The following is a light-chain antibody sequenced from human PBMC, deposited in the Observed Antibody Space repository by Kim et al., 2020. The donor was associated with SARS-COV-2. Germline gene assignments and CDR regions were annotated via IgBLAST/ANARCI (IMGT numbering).Light chain of an antibody. CDR3: QQYHTYPVT. J-gene: IGKJ4*01. V-gene: IGKV1-5*03. CDR2: GAS. CDR1: QSISSW. Sequence: ASVGDRVTITCRASQSISSWLAWHQQIPGKAPKLLIYGASTLESGVPSRFSGSGSGTEFTLTVSSLQPEDFGTYYCQQYHTYPVTFGGGTKVDIK.